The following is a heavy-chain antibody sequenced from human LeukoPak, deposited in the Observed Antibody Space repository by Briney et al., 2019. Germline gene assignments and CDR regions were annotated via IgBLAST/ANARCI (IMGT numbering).Heavy chain of an antibody. Sequence: PSEALSLTCAVYGGSFSGYYWSWIRQPPGKGLEWIGEINHSGSTYYNPSLKSRVTISVDTSKNQFSLKLSSVTAADTAVYYCAREERAAMVSGFIDYWGQGTLVTVSS. D-gene: IGHD5-18*01. J-gene: IGHJ4*02. CDR3: AREERAAMVSGFIDY. CDR1: GGSFSGYY. CDR2: INHSGST. V-gene: IGHV4-34*01.